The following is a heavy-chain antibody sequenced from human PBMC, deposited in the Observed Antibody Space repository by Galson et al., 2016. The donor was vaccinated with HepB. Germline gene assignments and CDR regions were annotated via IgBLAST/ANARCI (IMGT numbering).Heavy chain of an antibody. V-gene: IGHV3-48*01. J-gene: IGHJ4*02. CDR1: GFTFTHYG. D-gene: IGHD3-3*02. Sequence: SLRLSCAASGFTFTHYGINWVRQAPGKGLEWVSYISSSSTNIYYADSVKGRFTISRDNAKNSLYLQMNSLRPEDTAVYFCVKDRHYGSGFPTWGYFEKWGRGTLVTVSS. CDR3: VKDRHYGSGFPTWGYFEK. CDR2: ISSSSTNI.